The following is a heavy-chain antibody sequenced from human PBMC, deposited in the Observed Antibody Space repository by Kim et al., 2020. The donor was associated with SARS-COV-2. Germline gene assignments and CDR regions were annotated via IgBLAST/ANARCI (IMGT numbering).Heavy chain of an antibody. D-gene: IGHD1-1*01. CDR3: ARGGRTNGRDI. V-gene: IGHV1-18*01. CDR2: VSADNGNT. Sequence: SVKVSCKASGNTYKKNVITWVRQAPGQGLEWMGWVSADNGNTNYAQKLQGRVTMTTDTSTSTAYMELRSLRSDDTAVYYCARGGRTNGRDIRGQGT. CDR1: GNTYKKNV. J-gene: IGHJ6*01.